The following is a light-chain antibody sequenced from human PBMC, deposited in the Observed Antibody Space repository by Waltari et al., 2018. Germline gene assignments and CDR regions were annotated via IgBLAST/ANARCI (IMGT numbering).Light chain of an antibody. Sequence: QTVVTQEPSVTVSPGETVTLTCTSSTGAVTSGNFPNWFQQKAGQPPNTLIYSTNNRVHWTPARVSGSLRGAKAALTLSGVEPEDEADYFCLLFYGGIWVFGGGTKLTVL. CDR2: STN. CDR1: TGAVTSGNF. J-gene: IGLJ3*02. V-gene: IGLV7-43*01. CDR3: LLFYGGIWV.